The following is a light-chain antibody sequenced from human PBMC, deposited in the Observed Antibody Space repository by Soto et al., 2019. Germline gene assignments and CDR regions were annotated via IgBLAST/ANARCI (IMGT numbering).Light chain of an antibody. CDR1: SSDLGGYNY. Sequence: QSALTQPASVSGSPGQSIAISCTGSSSDLGGYNYVSWYQQHPGKAPKLMIHDVNNRPSGVSDRFSGSKSGNTASLTISGLQAEDEADYYCSSHTSSNTLVFGGGTKVTVL. CDR2: DVN. V-gene: IGLV2-14*01. CDR3: SSHTSSNTLV. J-gene: IGLJ2*01.